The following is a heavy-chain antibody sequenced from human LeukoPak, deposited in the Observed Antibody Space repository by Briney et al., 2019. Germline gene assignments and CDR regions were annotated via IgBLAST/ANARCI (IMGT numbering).Heavy chain of an antibody. V-gene: IGHV3-23*01. D-gene: IGHD2-2*01. CDR2: ISGSGGST. CDR1: GFTFSSYA. CDR3: AKDPAIVVVPAAPFDP. J-gene: IGHJ5*02. Sequence: PGGSLRLSCAASGFTFSSYAMSWVRQAPGKGLDWVSAISGSGGSTYYADSVKGRFTIPRDNSKNTLYLQMNSLRAEDTAVYYCAKDPAIVVVPAAPFDPWGQGTLVTVSS.